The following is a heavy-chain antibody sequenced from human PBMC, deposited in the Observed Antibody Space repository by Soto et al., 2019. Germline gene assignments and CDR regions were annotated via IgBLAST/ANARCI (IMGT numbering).Heavy chain of an antibody. CDR1: GFIFSNYA. V-gene: IGHV3-23*01. Sequence: GGSLRLSCAASGFIFSNYAMSWVRQAPGQGLEWVSTISGSGDTTYYADSVKGRFTISRDTSDNTLALQMNGLRAEDTAFYYCAKDREYSAYDNYFDSWGQGTLVTVSS. CDR2: ISGSGDTT. D-gene: IGHD5-12*01. CDR3: AKDREYSAYDNYFDS. J-gene: IGHJ4*02.